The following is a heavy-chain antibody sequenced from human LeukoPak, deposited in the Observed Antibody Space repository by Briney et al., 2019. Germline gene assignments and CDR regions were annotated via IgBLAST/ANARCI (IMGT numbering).Heavy chain of an antibody. CDR2: IKEDGSEK. Sequence: GGSLRLSCAASGFTFSNYWMSWVLQAPGKGLEWVANIKEDGSEKYYVDSVKGRFTISRDNAKNSLYLQMNSLRAEDTAVYYCARTIRGYWGQGTLVTVSS. V-gene: IGHV3-7*01. CDR1: GFTFSNYW. D-gene: IGHD3-10*01. J-gene: IGHJ4*02. CDR3: ARTIRGY.